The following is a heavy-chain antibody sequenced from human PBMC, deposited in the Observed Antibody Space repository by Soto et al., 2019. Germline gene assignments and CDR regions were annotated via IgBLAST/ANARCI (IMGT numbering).Heavy chain of an antibody. D-gene: IGHD5-12*01. CDR2: INHSGST. J-gene: IGHJ6*02. CDR3: ARENIVATITPGYYYGTDV. CDR1: GGSFSGYY. V-gene: IGHV4-34*01. Sequence: KTSETLSLTCAVYGGSFSGYYWSWIRQPPGKGLEWIGEINHSGSTNYNPSLKSRVTISVDTSKNQFSLKLSSVTAADTAVYYCARENIVATITPGYYYGTDVWGQGTTVTVSS.